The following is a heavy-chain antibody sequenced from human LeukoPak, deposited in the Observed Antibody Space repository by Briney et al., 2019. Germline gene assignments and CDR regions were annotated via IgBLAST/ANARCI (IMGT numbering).Heavy chain of an antibody. Sequence: PGGSLRLSCAASGFTFSSYGMSWVRQAPGKGLEWVSVISNSGGSTDYADSVKGRFTISRDNSKNTLYLQMNSLRAEDTAVYYCANIEMSYSLDYWGQGTLVTVSS. D-gene: IGHD5-24*01. CDR1: GFTFSSYG. V-gene: IGHV3-23*01. CDR3: ANIEMSYSLDY. J-gene: IGHJ4*02. CDR2: ISNSGGST.